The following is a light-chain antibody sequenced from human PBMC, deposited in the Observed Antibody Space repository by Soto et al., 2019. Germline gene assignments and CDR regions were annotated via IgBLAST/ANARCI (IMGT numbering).Light chain of an antibody. CDR1: QSISSW. CDR2: KAS. J-gene: IGKJ1*01. V-gene: IGKV1-5*03. CDR3: QQYNSYQWT. Sequence: DIQMTQSPSTLSASVGYRVTITCRASQSISSWLAWYQQKPGKAPKLLIYKASSLESGVPSRFSGSGSGTEFTLTISSLQPDDFATYYCQQYNSYQWTLGQGTKVDIK.